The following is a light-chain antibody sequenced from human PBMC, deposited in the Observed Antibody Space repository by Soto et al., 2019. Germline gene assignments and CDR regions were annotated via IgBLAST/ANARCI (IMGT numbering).Light chain of an antibody. CDR2: EVT. J-gene: IGLJ2*01. CDR3: SSFTSSSTVV. CDR1: SSDVGIYKY. V-gene: IGLV2-14*01. Sequence: QSALTQPASVSGSPGQSITISCTGTSSDVGIYKYVSWYQHHPGKAPNLMIYEVTNRPSGVSDRFSGSKSGNTASLTISGIQAEDEADYYCSSFTSSSTVVFGGGTKVTVL.